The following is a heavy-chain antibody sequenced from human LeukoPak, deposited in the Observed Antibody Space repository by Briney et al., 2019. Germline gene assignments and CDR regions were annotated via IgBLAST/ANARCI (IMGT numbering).Heavy chain of an antibody. V-gene: IGHV1-69*13. D-gene: IGHD3-22*01. J-gene: IGHJ5*02. CDR3: ARGGDSITMILNWFDP. CDR1: GYTFTSYG. Sequence: GASVKVSCKASGYTFTSYGISWVRQAPGQGLEWMGGIIPIFGTANYAQKFQGRVTITADGSTSTAYIELSSLRSEDTAVYYCARGGDSITMILNWFDPWGQGTLVTVSS. CDR2: IIPIFGTA.